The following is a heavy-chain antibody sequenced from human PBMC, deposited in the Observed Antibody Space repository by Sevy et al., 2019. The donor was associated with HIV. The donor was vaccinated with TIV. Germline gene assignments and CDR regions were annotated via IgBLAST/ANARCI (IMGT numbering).Heavy chain of an antibody. CDR1: GYTFTSYG. CDR3: ARVESSSSWYLGSY. CDR2: ISAYNGNT. J-gene: IGHJ4*02. Sequence: ASVKVSCKASGYTFTSYGISWVRQAPGQGLEWMGWISAYNGNTNYAQKLQGRVTMTTDTSTSTAYMELRSLGSDDTAVYYCARVESSSSWYLGSYWGQGTLVTVSS. D-gene: IGHD6-13*01. V-gene: IGHV1-18*01.